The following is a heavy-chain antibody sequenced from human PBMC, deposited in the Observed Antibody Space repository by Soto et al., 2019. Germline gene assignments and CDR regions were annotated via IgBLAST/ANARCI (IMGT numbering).Heavy chain of an antibody. CDR3: AILRIAKNQSKWLDT. J-gene: IGHJ5*02. D-gene: IGHD2-21*01. Sequence: RSLACXVSGAALNSVNYYGMFILHVPVKGLEWIGHIYVTGAVDYNPSLRDRITISQDTSERQFSLNLRLVTAADTAVYYCAILRIAKNQSKWLDTWGQGTLVTVSS. CDR2: IYVTGAV. CDR1: GAALNSVNYY. V-gene: IGHV4-31*02.